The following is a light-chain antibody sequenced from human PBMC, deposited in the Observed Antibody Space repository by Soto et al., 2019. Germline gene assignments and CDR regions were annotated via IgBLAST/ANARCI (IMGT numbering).Light chain of an antibody. CDR2: EVN. CDR1: SSDVGSYNR. Sequence: QSALTQPPSVSGSPGQSVTISCTGTSSDVGSYNRLSWYQQPPGTAPKLIMYEVNTRPSGVPDRFSGSKSGSTASLTISGLQAEDEADYYCQSYDPTLRTALFGGGTQLTVL. V-gene: IGLV2-18*02. J-gene: IGLJ2*01. CDR3: QSYDPTLRTAL.